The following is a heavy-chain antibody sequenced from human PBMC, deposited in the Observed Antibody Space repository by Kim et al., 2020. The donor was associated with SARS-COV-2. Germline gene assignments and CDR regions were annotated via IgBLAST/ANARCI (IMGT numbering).Heavy chain of an antibody. V-gene: IGHV4-39*01. D-gene: IGHD3-9*01. Sequence: SETLSLTCTVSGGSISSSSYYWGWIRQPPGKGLEWIGSIYYSGSTYYNPSLKSRVTISVDTSKNQFSLKLSSVTAADTAVYYCARHSSADYYYDILTGYYRGAFDIWGQGTMVTVSS. CDR3: ARHSSADYYYDILTGYYRGAFDI. J-gene: IGHJ3*02. CDR2: IYYSGST. CDR1: GGSISSSSYY.